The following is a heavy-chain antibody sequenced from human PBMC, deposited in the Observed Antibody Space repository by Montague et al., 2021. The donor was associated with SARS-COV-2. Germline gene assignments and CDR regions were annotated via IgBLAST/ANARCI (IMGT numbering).Heavy chain of an antibody. CDR1: GDSITPYGDSIGGYF. Sequence: SETLSLTCSVSGDSITPYGDSIGGYFWSWIRQSPGKRPEWIGYVYYNGDTKYNPSLQSRVTISIDTSENQFSLRLNSVTAADTAVYFCVRGWAFDPWGQGRLVTVSS. V-gene: IGHV4-61*08. CDR2: VYYNGDT. D-gene: IGHD6-13*01. J-gene: IGHJ3*01. CDR3: VRGWAFDP.